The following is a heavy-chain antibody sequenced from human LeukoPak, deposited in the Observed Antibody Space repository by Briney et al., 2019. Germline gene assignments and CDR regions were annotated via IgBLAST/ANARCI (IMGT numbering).Heavy chain of an antibody. V-gene: IGHV3-11*01. CDR3: ARAVAGITIFGVVTPYNWFDP. CDR2: ISGSGDTI. D-gene: IGHD3-3*01. Sequence: GGSLRLSCAASKFIFSDYYMSWIRQAPGKGLEWVSYISGSGDTIYYADSVKGRFTITRDNAKNSPYLQMNSLRAEDTAVYYCARAVAGITIFGVVTPYNWFDPWGQGTLVTVSS. CDR1: KFIFSDYY. J-gene: IGHJ5*02.